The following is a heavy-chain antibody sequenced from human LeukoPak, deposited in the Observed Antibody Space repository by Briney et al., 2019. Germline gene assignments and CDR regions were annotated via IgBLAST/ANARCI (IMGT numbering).Heavy chain of an antibody. J-gene: IGHJ4*02. CDR3: ARATDRGYSYGLDY. CDR2: IIPILGIA. CDR1: GGTFSSYA. V-gene: IGHV1-69*04. Sequence: ASVKVSCKASGGTFSSYAISWVRQAPGQGLEWMGRIIPILGIANYAQKFQGRVTITADKSTSTAYMELSSLRSEDTAVYYCARATDRGYSYGLDYWGQGTLVTVSS. D-gene: IGHD5-18*01.